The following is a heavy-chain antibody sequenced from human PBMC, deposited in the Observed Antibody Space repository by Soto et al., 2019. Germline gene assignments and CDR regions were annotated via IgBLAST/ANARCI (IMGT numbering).Heavy chain of an antibody. J-gene: IGHJ4*02. CDR3: ERDVEMPAETDSFDH. V-gene: IGHV4-4*02. Sequence: PSETLSLTCAVSGDSIGSNVWWSWVRQPPGKGLEWIGEVYHNGLTDYNPSLKGRVTMLVDMSKNQFSLSVTSVTAADTAIYYCERDVEMPAETDSFDHWGQGTLVTVSS. CDR1: GDSIGSNVW. CDR2: VYHNGLT. D-gene: IGHD2-2*01.